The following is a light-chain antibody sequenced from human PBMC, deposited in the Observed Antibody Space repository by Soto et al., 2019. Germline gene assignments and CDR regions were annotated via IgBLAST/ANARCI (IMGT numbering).Light chain of an antibody. J-gene: IGKJ1*01. Sequence: EIVMTQSPATLSVSLGERATLSCRASQSVSSNLAWYQQKPGQVPSLLIYGAFTRATGFPARFSGSGSGTEFTLTISSLQSEDFAVYYCQQYNNWSPTFGQGTKVDIK. CDR3: QQYNNWSPT. V-gene: IGKV3-15*01. CDR2: GAF. CDR1: QSVSSN.